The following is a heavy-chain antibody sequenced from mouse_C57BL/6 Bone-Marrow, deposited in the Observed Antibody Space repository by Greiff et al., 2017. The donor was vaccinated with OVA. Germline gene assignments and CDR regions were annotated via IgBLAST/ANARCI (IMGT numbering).Heavy chain of an antibody. J-gene: IGHJ2*01. V-gene: IGHV5-4*01. Sequence: EVQLVESGGGLVKPGGSLKLSCAASGFTFSCYAMSWVRQTPEKRLEWVATISDGGSYTYYPDNVKGRFTISRDNAKNNLYLQMSHLKSEDTAMYYCARGYDYDFDYWGQGTTLTVSS. CDR1: GFTFSCYA. D-gene: IGHD2-4*01. CDR2: ISDGGSYT. CDR3: ARGYDYDFDY.